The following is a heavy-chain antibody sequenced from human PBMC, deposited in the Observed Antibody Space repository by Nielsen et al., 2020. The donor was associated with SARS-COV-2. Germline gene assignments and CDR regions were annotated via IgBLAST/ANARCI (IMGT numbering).Heavy chain of an antibody. D-gene: IGHD6-13*01. CDR1: GFTFSDYS. J-gene: IGHJ4*02. Sequence: GESLKISCTGSGFTFSDYSMNWVRQAPGKGLEWVASISGDSNYIFYSELVKGRFTTSTDTSRTTLYLQMTSLRAEDTAIYYCARSTPYGTTWYGALDSWGQGTLVSVSS. V-gene: IGHV3-21*04. CDR3: ARSTPYGTTWYGALDS. CDR2: ISGDSNYI.